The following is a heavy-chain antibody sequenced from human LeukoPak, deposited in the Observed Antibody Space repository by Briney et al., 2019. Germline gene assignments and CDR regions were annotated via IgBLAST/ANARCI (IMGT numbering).Heavy chain of an antibody. J-gene: IGHJ4*02. D-gene: IGHD6-19*01. Sequence: HPSETLSLTCTVSGGSISSSSYYWGWIRQPPGKGLEWIGSIYYSGSTYYNPSLKSRVTISVDTSKNQSSLKLSSVTAADTAVYYCARQGRSGWYKLGYFDYWGQGTLVTVSS. V-gene: IGHV4-39*01. CDR2: IYYSGST. CDR1: GGSISSSSYY. CDR3: ARQGRSGWYKLGYFDY.